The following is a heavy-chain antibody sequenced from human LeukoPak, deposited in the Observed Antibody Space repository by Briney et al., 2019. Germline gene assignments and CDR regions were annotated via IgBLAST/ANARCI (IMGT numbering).Heavy chain of an antibody. D-gene: IGHD4-23*01. Sequence: SETLSLTCTVSGGSISSSGYYWGWIRQPPGKGLEWIGSIYYSGSTYYNPSLKSRVTISVDTSKNQFSLKLSSVTAADTAIYYCARRDYGGNSGFDYWGQGTLVTVSS. CDR1: GGSISSSGYY. J-gene: IGHJ4*02. V-gene: IGHV4-39*01. CDR2: IYYSGST. CDR3: ARRDYGGNSGFDY.